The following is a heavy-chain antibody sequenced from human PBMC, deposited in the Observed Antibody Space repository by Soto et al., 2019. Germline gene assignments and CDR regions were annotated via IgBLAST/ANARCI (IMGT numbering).Heavy chain of an antibody. D-gene: IGHD5-18*01. J-gene: IGHJ4*02. CDR3: ARQSRGYSYGTPFDY. Sequence: ESLKISCKGSGYSFTSYWISWVRQMPGKGLEWMGRIDPSDSYTNYSPSFQGHVTISADKSISTAYLQWSSLKASDTAMYYCARQSRGYSYGTPFDYWGQGTLVTVSS. CDR2: IDPSDSYT. V-gene: IGHV5-10-1*01. CDR1: GYSFTSYW.